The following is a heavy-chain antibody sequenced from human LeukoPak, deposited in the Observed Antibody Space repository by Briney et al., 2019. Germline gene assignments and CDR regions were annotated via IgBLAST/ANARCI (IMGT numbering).Heavy chain of an antibody. CDR1: GFAFSNYG. D-gene: IGHD3-22*01. V-gene: IGHV3-33*01. CDR3: AREYFYDSSGYSDAFDI. J-gene: IGHJ3*02. Sequence: GGSLRLSCSASGFAFSNYGVHWVRQAPGKGLEWVAVIWYDGSYKYYADSVKGRFTISRDNSKNTLYLQMNSLRAEDTAVNYCAREYFYDSSGYSDAFDIWGQGAMVTVSS. CDR2: IWYDGSYK.